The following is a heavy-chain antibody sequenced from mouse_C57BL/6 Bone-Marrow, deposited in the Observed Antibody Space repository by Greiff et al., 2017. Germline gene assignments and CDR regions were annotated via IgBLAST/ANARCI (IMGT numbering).Heavy chain of an antibody. CDR3: AREGYYGSSWYYDV. D-gene: IGHD1-1*01. J-gene: IGHJ1*03. Sequence: VQLQQPGAELVMPGASVKLSCKASGYTFTSYWMHWVKQRPGQGLEWIGEIDPSDSYTNYNQKFKGKSTLTVDKSSSTAYMQLSSLTSEDSAVYYCAREGYYGSSWYYDVWGTGTTVTVSA. CDR2: IDPSDSYT. V-gene: IGHV1-69*01. CDR1: GYTFTSYW.